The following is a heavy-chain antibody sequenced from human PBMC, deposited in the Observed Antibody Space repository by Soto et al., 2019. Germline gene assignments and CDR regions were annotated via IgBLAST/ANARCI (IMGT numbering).Heavy chain of an antibody. CDR1: GFTFRNNW. Sequence: EVQLVESGGGLVQPGGSLRLSCVASGFTFRNNWMSWLRQAPGKGLEWVANTNQDGRERYSVESVKGRFTISRDNAKNSMHLQMNSLRAEDTAVYYCARDGSGYSTDWGQGTLVTVSS. CDR2: TNQDGRER. J-gene: IGHJ4*02. CDR3: ARDGSGYSTD. V-gene: IGHV3-7*01. D-gene: IGHD5-18*01.